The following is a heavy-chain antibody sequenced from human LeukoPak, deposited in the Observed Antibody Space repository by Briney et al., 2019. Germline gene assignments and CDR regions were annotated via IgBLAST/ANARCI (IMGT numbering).Heavy chain of an antibody. V-gene: IGHV3-21*01. CDR2: VSSSSSYI. D-gene: IGHD1-26*01. Sequence: GGSLRLSCAASGLTFSIYGINWVRQAPGKGLEWVSSVSSSSSYIYYADSVKGRFTISRDNAKNSLYLQMNSLRAEDTAVYYCARRWELLNYYYYGMDVWGQGTTVTVSS. CDR3: ARRWELLNYYYYGMDV. J-gene: IGHJ6*02. CDR1: GLTFSIYG.